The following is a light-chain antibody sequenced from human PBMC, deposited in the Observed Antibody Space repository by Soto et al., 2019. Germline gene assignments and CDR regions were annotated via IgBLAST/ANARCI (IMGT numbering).Light chain of an antibody. J-gene: IGLJ2*01. CDR3: SSYGGSNNLL. V-gene: IGLV2-8*01. CDR2: EVN. Sequence: QSVLTQPPSASGSPGQSVTISCTGTSSDVGGYNYVSWYQQHPGKAPKLMIYEVNERPPGVPDRFSGSKSGNTASLIVSGLQAEDEADYYCSSYGGSNNLLFGGGTKVTVL. CDR1: SSDVGGYNY.